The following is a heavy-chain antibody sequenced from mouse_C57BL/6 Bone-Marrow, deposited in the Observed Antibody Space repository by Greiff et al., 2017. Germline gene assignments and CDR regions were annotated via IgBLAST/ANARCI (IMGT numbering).Heavy chain of an antibody. CDR1: GFTFSSYA. J-gene: IGHJ4*01. CDR2: ISDGGSYT. CDR3: ARSLLYYYAMDY. D-gene: IGHD1-1*02. V-gene: IGHV5-4*01. Sequence: EVQRVESGGGLVKPGGSLKLSCAASGFTFSSYAMSWVRQTPEKRLEWVATISDGGSYTYYPDNVKGRFTISRDNAKNNLYLQMSHLKSEDTAMYYCARSLLYYYAMDYWGQGTSVTVSS.